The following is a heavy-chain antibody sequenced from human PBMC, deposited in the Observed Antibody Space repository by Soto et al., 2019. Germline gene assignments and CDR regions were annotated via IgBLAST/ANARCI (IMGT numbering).Heavy chain of an antibody. Sequence: SLQVSCTSSGFSFSDYFMHWVRQAPGQGLEWMGIINPSGDSRNYAQKFQGRVTITRDTSTSTVYMDLSSLRYEDTAVYYCARDNRLNDGSPAASSWFHPWGKGNPVTAYS. CDR2: INPSGDSR. J-gene: IGHJ5*02. D-gene: IGHD2-2*01. CDR1: GFSFSDYF. V-gene: IGHV1-46*01. CDR3: ARDNRLNDGSPAASSWFHP.